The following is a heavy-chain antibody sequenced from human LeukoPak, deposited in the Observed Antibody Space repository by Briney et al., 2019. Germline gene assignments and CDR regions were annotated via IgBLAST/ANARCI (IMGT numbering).Heavy chain of an antibody. V-gene: IGHV4-34*01. J-gene: IGHJ4*02. CDR3: ARTSGSRRRYFDC. CDR2: INHSGST. D-gene: IGHD1-26*01. CDR1: GGSFSGYY. Sequence: SETLSLTCAVYGGSFSGYYWSWIRQPPGKGLEWIGEINHSGSTNYNPSPKSRVTISVDTSKNQFSLKLSSVTAADTAVYYCARTSGSRRRYFDCWGQGTLVTVSS.